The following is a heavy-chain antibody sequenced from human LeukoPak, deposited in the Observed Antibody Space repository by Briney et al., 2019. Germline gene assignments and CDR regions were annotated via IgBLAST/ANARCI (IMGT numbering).Heavy chain of an antibody. J-gene: IGHJ5*02. CDR2: ISSDGTNK. CDR1: RFTFRNYA. V-gene: IGHV3-30*09. Sequence: GRSLRLSCAASRFTFRNYAMHWVRQAPGKGLEWVAVISSDGTNKDYADSVKGRFGISRDNSKNTLYLQMNRLRADDTAVYYCARDRSQEFDPWGQGTLVTVSS. D-gene: IGHD3-10*01. CDR3: ARDRSQEFDP.